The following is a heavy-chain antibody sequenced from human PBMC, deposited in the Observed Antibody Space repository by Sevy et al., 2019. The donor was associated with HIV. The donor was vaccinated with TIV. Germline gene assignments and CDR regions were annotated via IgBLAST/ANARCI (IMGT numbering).Heavy chain of an antibody. CDR3: ARLYSGSFDY. D-gene: IGHD5-12*01. CDR1: GASFSGYY. V-gene: IGHV4-34*01. CDR2: INHSGST. J-gene: IGHJ4*02. Sequence: SETLSLTCAVYGASFSGYYWSWIRQPPGKGLEWIGEINHSGSTNYNPSLKCRVTISVDTSKNQFSLKLSSVTAADTAVYYCARLYSGSFDYWGQGTLVTVSS.